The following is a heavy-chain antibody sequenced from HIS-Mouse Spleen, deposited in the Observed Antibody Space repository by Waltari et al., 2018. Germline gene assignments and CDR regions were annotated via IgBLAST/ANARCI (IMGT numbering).Heavy chain of an antibody. CDR1: GGSISSSSYY. Sequence: QLQLQESGPGLVKPSETLSLTCTVSGGSISSSSYYWGWIRQPPGKGLEWIGSIYYSGGTYYNPALKRRVTISVDRSKNQFSLKLSSVTAADTAVYYCAREIPYSSSWYDWYFDLWGRGTLVTVSS. J-gene: IGHJ2*01. CDR3: AREIPYSSSWYDWYFDL. CDR2: IYYSGGT. D-gene: IGHD6-13*01. V-gene: IGHV4-39*07.